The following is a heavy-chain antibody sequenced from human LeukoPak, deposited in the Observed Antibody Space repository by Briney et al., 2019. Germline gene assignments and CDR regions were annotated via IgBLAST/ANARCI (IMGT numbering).Heavy chain of an antibody. CDR1: GYTFTSFY. V-gene: IGHV1-46*01. CDR2: INPSSGST. D-gene: IGHD5-18*01. CDR3: AGGRSQIWFLNY. J-gene: IGHJ4*02. Sequence: ASVKVSCKASGYTFTSFYVHWVRQAPGRGLEWMGMINPSSGSTSYPQKFQGRVTMTSDTSTSIVYMEVTSLKSDDTAVYYCAGGRSQIWFLNYWGQGTLVTVSS.